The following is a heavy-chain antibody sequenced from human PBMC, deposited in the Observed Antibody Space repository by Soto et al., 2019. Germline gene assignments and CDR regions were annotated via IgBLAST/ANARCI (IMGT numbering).Heavy chain of an antibody. CDR1: GFTFSGYA. CDR3: AKDLPPFDFWSGPYYFDY. V-gene: IGHV3-23*01. J-gene: IGHJ4*02. CDR2: ISGSGGST. D-gene: IGHD3-3*01. Sequence: EVQLLESGGGLVQPGGSLRLSCAASGFTFSGYAMSWVRQAPGKGLEWVSAISGSGGSTYYADSVKGRFTISRDNSKNTLYLQMNSLRAEDTAVYYCAKDLPPFDFWSGPYYFDYWGQGTLVTVSS.